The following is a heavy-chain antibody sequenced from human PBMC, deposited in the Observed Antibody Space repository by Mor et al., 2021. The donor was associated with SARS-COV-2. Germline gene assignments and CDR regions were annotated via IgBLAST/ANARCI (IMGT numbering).Heavy chain of an antibody. CDR1: GFTFDDYA. D-gene: IGHD1-1*01. Sequence: PGRSLRLSCAASGFTFDDYAMHWVRQAPGKGLEWVSGLTWNSGSMAYADSVKGRFTISRDIGKNSLYLQMNCLSGEDTALYYFATANQVERYIDSW. J-gene: IGHJ5*01. CDR3: ATANQVERYIDS. CDR2: LTWNSGSM. V-gene: IGHV3-9*01.